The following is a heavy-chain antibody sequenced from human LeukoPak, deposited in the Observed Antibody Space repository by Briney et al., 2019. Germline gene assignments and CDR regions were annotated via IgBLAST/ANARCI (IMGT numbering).Heavy chain of an antibody. J-gene: IGHJ4*02. CDR1: GGSISSSSYY. Sequence: SETLSLTCTVSGGSISSSSYYWGWIRQPPGKGLEWIGSMYYGGSTNYNPSLQSRVTISVDTSKNQFSLKLSSVTAADTAVYYCAREGSISVAPVGYWGQGTLVTVSS. V-gene: IGHV4-39*07. CDR3: AREGSISVAPVGY. D-gene: IGHD6-19*01. CDR2: MYYGGST.